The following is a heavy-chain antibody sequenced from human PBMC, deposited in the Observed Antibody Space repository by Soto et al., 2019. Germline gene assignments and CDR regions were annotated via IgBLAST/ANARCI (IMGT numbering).Heavy chain of an antibody. J-gene: IGHJ4*02. CDR3: ARGQEGIVATH. CDR1: GGSLTGYY. D-gene: IGHD5-12*01. Sequence: QVQLPQWGAGLLKPSETLSLTCTVNGGSLTGYYWSWIRQPPGKGLEWIGEVKDGGSTNYSPSLRGRVSISADTSKNHFSLRLNSVTAADTAVYFCARGQEGIVATHWDQGALVTVSS. CDR2: VKDGGST. V-gene: IGHV4-34*01.